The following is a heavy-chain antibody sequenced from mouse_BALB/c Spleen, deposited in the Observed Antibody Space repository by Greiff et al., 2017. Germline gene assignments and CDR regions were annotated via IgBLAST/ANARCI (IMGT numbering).Heavy chain of an antibody. CDR2: IRLKSNNYAT. CDR3: TRAGPRPYYFDY. Sequence: EVKLVESGGGLVQPGGSMKLSCVASGFTFSNYWMNWVRQSPEKGLEWVAEIRLKSNNYATHYAESVKGRFTISRDDSKSSVYLQMNNLRAEDTGIYYCTRAGPRPYYFDYWGQVTTLTVSS. J-gene: IGHJ2*01. D-gene: IGHD3-1*01. CDR1: GFTFSNYW. V-gene: IGHV6-6*02.